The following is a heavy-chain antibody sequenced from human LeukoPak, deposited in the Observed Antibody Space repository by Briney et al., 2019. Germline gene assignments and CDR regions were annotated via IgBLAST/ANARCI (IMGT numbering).Heavy chain of an antibody. D-gene: IGHD2-15*01. J-gene: IGHJ6*02. CDR1: GYTFSNYA. CDR3: ARAHSRNYYYYGIDV. Sequence: SVKVSCKASGYTFSNYAISWVRQAPGQGLEWMGGTIPIFGTAHYAQKFQGRVTIAADGSTSTVYMELSSLRSEDTAVYYCARAHSRNYYYYGIDVWGQGATVTVSS. V-gene: IGHV1-69*13. CDR2: TIPIFGTA.